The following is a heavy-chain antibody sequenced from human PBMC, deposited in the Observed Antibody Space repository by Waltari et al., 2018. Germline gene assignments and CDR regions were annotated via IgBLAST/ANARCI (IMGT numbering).Heavy chain of an antibody. CDR1: GFILRAYA. J-gene: IGHJ6*02. D-gene: IGHD2-2*01. V-gene: IGHV3-23*01. CDR3: ANLGAAMRVYSFDGLDV. CDR2: ISGSGGST. Sequence: EVQLLESGGGLVQPGGSLRLSCAAPGFILRAYAMNGVRQAPGKGLEWVAFISGSGGSTSYADSVKGRFTISRDNSKKTLYLQINSLRGEDAAVYYCANLGAAMRVYSFDGLDVWGQGTTVTVSS.